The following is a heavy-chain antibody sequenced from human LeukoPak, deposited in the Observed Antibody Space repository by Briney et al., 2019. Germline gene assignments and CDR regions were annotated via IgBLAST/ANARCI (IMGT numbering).Heavy chain of an antibody. CDR2: ISYDGSNK. CDR3: AKVKDSSGSRGAFDI. J-gene: IGHJ3*02. D-gene: IGHD3-22*01. CDR1: GFTFSSYG. Sequence: GGSLRLSCAASGFTFSSYGMHWVRQAPGKGLEWVAVISYDGSNKYYADSVKGRFTISRDNSKNTLYLQMNSLRAEDTAVYYCAKVKDSSGSRGAFDIWGQGTMVTVSS. V-gene: IGHV3-30*18.